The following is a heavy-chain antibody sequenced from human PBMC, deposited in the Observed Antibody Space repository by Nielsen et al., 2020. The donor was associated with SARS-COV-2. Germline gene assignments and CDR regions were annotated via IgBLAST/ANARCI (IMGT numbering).Heavy chain of an antibody. CDR1: GFTFSSYA. V-gene: IGHV3-23*01. J-gene: IGHJ4*02. Sequence: GESLKISCAASGFTFSSYAMSWVRQAPGKGLEWVSATSGSGGSTYYADSVKGRFTISRDNSKNTLYLQMNSLRAEDTAVYYCVDGEYGDYVWGQGTLVTVSS. CDR2: TSGSGGST. D-gene: IGHD4-17*01. CDR3: VDGEYGDYV.